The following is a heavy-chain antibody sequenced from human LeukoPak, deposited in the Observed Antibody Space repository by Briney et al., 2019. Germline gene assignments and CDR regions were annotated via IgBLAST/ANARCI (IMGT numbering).Heavy chain of an antibody. CDR1: GDSVSSNSAA. CDR2: TYYRSKWYN. V-gene: IGHV6-1*01. D-gene: IGHD2-15*01. J-gene: IGHJ5*02. Sequence: QTLSLTCAISGDSVSSNSAAWNWIRRSPSRGLEWLGRTYYRSKWYNDYAESVKSRITINTDTSKNQFSLQVKSVTPEDTAVYYCARGGSGGSKWFDPWGQGTLVTVSS. CDR3: ARGGSGGSKWFDP.